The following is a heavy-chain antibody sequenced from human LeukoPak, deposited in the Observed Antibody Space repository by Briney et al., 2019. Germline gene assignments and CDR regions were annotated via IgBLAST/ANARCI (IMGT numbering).Heavy chain of an antibody. CDR3: ARDQWLDYYFDY. V-gene: IGHV3-66*01. J-gene: IGHJ4*02. CDR2: IYSGGST. D-gene: IGHD6-19*01. CDR1: GFTVSSNS. Sequence: QPGGSLRLSCAASGFTVSSNSMSWVRQPPGKGLEWVSVIYSGGSTYYADSVKGRFTISRDNSKNTLYLQINSLRAEDTAVYYCARDQWLDYYFDYWGQRTLVTVSS.